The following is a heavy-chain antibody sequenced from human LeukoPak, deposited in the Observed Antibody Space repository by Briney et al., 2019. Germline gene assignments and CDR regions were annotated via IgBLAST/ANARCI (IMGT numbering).Heavy chain of an antibody. V-gene: IGHV1-2*02. J-gene: IGHJ4*02. CDR1: GYTFSGYY. CDR3: ARGPIVVVPTPMGGEDD. Sequence: EASVKVSCKASGYTFSGYYIHWVRQTPGQGLEWMGWINPNSGGTNYAQRFQGRVTMTRDTAISTAYMELSRLRSDDTAVYYCARGPIVVVPTPMGGEDDWGQGTLVTVSS. CDR2: INPNSGGT. D-gene: IGHD2-2*01.